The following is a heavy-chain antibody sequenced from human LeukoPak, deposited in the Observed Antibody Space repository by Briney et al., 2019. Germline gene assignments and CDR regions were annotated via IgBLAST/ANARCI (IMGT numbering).Heavy chain of an antibody. CDR3: ARPRYDNSWEYFDY. J-gene: IGHJ4*02. CDR2: IYPGESDT. V-gene: IGHV5-51*01. Sequence: GESLKISCKGSGYSFTNYWIGWVRQMTGKGLEWMGIIYPGESDTTYSPSFQGQVTISADKSISTAYLQWSSLKASDTAVYYCARPRYDNSWEYFDYWGQGTLVTVSS. CDR1: GYSFTNYW. D-gene: IGHD6-13*01.